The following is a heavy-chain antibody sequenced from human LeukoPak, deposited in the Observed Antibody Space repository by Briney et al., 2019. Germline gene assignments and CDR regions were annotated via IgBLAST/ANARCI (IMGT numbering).Heavy chain of an antibody. CDR3: AREDTAMDSDY. CDR2: ISAYNGNT. J-gene: IGHJ4*02. CDR1: GYTFSNYG. Sequence: GASVKVSCKASGYTFSNYGISWVRQAPGQGLEWMGWISAYNGNTNYAQRLQDKVTMTTDTSTSTAYMELRSLRSDDTAVYYCAREDTAMDSDYWGQGTLVTVSS. D-gene: IGHD5-18*01. V-gene: IGHV1-18*01.